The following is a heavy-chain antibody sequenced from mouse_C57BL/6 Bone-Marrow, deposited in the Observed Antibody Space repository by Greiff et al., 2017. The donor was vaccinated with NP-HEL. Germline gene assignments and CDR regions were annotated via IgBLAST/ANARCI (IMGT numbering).Heavy chain of an antibody. CDR1: GYTFTSYW. CDR3: ASFYYGSRGAY. CDR2: IHPNSGST. V-gene: IGHV1-64*01. Sequence: QVQLQQSGAELVKPGASVKLSCKASGYTFTSYWMHWVKQRPGQGLEWIGMIHPNSGSTNYNEKFKSKATLTVDKSSSTAYMQLSSLTADDAAVYYCASFYYGSRGAYWGQGTLVTVSA. D-gene: IGHD1-1*01. J-gene: IGHJ3*01.